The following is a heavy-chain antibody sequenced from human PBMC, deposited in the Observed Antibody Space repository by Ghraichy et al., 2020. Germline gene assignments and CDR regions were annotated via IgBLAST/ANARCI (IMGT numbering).Heavy chain of an antibody. J-gene: IGHJ6*02. CDR1: GGSISSSSYY. CDR3: ARLHKGLSGGNYYGMDV. CDR2: IYYSGST. D-gene: IGHD4/OR15-4a*01. V-gene: IGHV4-39*01. Sequence: SETLSLTCTVSGGSISSSSYYWGWIRQPPGKGLEWIGSIYYSGSTYYNPSLKSRVTISVDTSKNQFSLELSSVTAADTAVYYCARLHKGLSGGNYYGMDVWGQGTTVTVSS.